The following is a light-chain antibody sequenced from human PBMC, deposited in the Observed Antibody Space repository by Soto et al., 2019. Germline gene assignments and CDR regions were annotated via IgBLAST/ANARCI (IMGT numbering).Light chain of an antibody. CDR3: SSYTSSSPYV. J-gene: IGLJ1*01. Sequence: QSVLTQPASVSGSPGQSITISCTGTSSDVGGHNYVSWYQQHPGRAPKLMIYEVSNRPSGVSNRFSGSKSGNTASLTISGLQPEDEADYYCSSYTSSSPYVFGTGTKLTVL. V-gene: IGLV2-14*01. CDR1: SSDVGGHNY. CDR2: EVS.